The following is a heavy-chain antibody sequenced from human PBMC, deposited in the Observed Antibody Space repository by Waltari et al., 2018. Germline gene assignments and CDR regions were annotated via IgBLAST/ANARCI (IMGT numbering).Heavy chain of an antibody. V-gene: IGHV4-59*01. CDR3: ARGSYFEASWIDV. CDR2: IYYTGST. CDR1: GGPIGDYY. Sequence: QVSLQESGPRLLKPSETLSLTCPISGGPIGDYYWTWIRQSPVKGLEYIGYIYYTGSTAHNPSLKSRVTISLDKSENQFSLTLTSVTPADTAVYYCARGSYFEASWIDVWGQGTLVTVSS. D-gene: IGHD3-22*01. J-gene: IGHJ4*02.